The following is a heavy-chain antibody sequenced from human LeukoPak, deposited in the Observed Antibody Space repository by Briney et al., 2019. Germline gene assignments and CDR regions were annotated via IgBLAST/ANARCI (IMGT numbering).Heavy chain of an antibody. CDR1: GFTFSSYG. D-gene: IGHD5-18*01. CDR3: ARDRGYSCGY. J-gene: IGHJ4*02. V-gene: IGHV3-33*01. Sequence: PGGSLRLSCAASGFTFSSYGMHWVRQAPGKGLEWVAVIRYDGSNKYYADSVKGRFTISRDNSKNTVYLQMNSLRAEDTAVYYCARDRGYSCGYWGQGTLVTVSS. CDR2: IRYDGSNK.